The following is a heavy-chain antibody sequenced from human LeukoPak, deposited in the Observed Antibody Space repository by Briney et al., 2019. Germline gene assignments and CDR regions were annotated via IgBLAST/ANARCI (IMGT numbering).Heavy chain of an antibody. D-gene: IGHD6-13*01. J-gene: IGHJ4*02. Sequence: TSETLSLTCTVSGGSISTYYWSWIRQPPGEGLEWIGNINYSGGTKYNPSLKSRVTISVDTSKKQFSLKLSSVTAADTALYYCAREYSSSAPPLYWGQGTLVTVSS. CDR2: INYSGGT. CDR3: AREYSSSAPPLY. V-gene: IGHV4-59*01. CDR1: GGSISTYY.